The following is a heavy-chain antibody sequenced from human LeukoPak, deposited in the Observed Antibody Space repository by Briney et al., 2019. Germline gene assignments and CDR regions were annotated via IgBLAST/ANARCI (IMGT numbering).Heavy chain of an antibody. J-gene: IGHJ4*02. V-gene: IGHV4-59*08. CDR2: IYYSGST. Sequence: ASETLSLTCTVSGGSISSYYWSWIRQPPGKGLEWIGYIYYSGSTKYNPSLKSRVSISVDTSKNQFSLKLSSVTAADTAVYYCARGAGASYNLQPFDYWGQGTLVTVSS. CDR3: ARGAGASYNLQPFDY. D-gene: IGHD5-24*01. CDR1: GGSISSYY.